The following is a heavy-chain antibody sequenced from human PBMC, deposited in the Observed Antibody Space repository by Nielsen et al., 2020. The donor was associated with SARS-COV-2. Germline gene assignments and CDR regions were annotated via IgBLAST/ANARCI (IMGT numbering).Heavy chain of an antibody. CDR3: ARQVPTRDGYNWDY. CDR2: IIPIFGTA. CDR1: GGTFSSYA. V-gene: IGHV1-69*06. D-gene: IGHD5-24*01. J-gene: IGHJ4*02. Sequence: SVKVSCKASGGTFSSYAISWVRQAPGQGLEWMGGIIPIFGTANYAQKFQGRVTITADKSTSTAYMELSSLRSEDTAVYCCARQVPTRDGYNWDYWGQGTLVTVSS.